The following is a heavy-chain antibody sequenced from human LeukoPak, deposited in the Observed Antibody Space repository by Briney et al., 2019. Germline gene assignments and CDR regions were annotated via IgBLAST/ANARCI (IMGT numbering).Heavy chain of an antibody. V-gene: IGHV1-18*01. CDR2: ISAYNGNT. J-gene: IGHJ4*02. CDR3: ARDRSIMITFGGVIVIGY. D-gene: IGHD3-16*02. Sequence: ASVKVSCKASGGTFSSYGISWVRQAPGQGLEWMGWISAYNGNTNYAQKLQGRVTMTTDTSTSTAYMELRSLRSDDTAVYYCARDRSIMITFGGVIVIGYWGQGTLVTVSS. CDR1: GGTFSSYG.